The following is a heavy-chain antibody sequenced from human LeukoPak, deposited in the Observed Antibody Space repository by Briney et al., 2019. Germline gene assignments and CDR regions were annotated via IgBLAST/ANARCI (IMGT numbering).Heavy chain of an antibody. D-gene: IGHD6-13*01. J-gene: IGHJ4*02. Sequence: KPSETLSLTCTVSGGSISSGGYYWIWLRQHPGLGLVWIGYIYYSGSTYYNPSLKSRVTISVDTSKNQFSLKLSSVTAADTAVYYCARGRGSRATTEIINWGQGTLVTVSS. CDR2: IYYSGST. CDR1: GGSISSGGYY. V-gene: IGHV4-31*03. CDR3: ARGRGSRATTEIIN.